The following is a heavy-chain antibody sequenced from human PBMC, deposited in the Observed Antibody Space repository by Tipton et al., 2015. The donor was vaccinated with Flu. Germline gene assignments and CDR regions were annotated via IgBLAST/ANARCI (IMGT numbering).Heavy chain of an antibody. CDR3: AREDYYDSSGQSPNAAFDM. D-gene: IGHD3-22*01. J-gene: IGHJ3*02. Sequence: QLVQSGAEVKKPGESLKISCKVSGNSFTNYWIAWVRQMPGRGLEWMGIIYLADSDARYSPSFQGQVTISADKSIYTAYLQWSSLKASDTAMYYCAREDYYDSSGQSPNAAFDMWGQGTMVTVSS. CDR1: GNSFTNYW. CDR2: IYLADSDA. V-gene: IGHV5-51*03.